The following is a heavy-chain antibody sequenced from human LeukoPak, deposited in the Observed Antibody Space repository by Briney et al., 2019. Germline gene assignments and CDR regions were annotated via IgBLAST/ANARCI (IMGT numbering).Heavy chain of an antibody. CDR2: ICGNGGST. CDR3: AKPLEKYTYGGNFDY. V-gene: IGHV3-23*01. Sequence: PGWALRLSCPASGCIFSSYAMIWLGQAPGTALEWVSTICGNGGSTYYPDSVKGRFTISRDNSKNTLYLQLNNLRAEDAAVYYCAKPLEKYTYGGNFDYWGQGILVTVSS. J-gene: IGHJ4*02. CDR1: GCIFSSYA. D-gene: IGHD4-23*01.